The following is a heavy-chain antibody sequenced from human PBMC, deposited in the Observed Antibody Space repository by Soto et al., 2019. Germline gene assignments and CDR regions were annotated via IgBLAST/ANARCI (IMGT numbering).Heavy chain of an antibody. V-gene: IGHV3-23*01. Sequence: EVQLLESGGGLVQPGNSLRLSCAASGFPLSRYAMSWVRQAPGKGLEWVSGISDSGGSAYYADSVKGRFTISRDNSKNTLYLQIHSLRAEDTAVYYCAKDDKYSGSKHAFDIWGQGTMFTVSS. D-gene: IGHD1-26*01. CDR2: ISDSGGSA. J-gene: IGHJ3*02. CDR3: AKDDKYSGSKHAFDI. CDR1: GFPLSRYA.